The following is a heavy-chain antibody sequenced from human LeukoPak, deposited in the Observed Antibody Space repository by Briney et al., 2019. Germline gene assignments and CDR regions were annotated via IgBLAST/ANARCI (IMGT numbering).Heavy chain of an antibody. CDR2: ISYDGSNK. D-gene: IGHD3-10*01. V-gene: IGHV3-30-3*01. CDR1: GFTFSSYA. J-gene: IGHJ4*02. Sequence: QTGGSLRLSCAASGFTFSSYAMHWVRQAPGKGLEWVAVISYDGSNKYYADSVKGRFTISRDNSKNTLYLQMNSLRAEDTAVYYCARDLWFGELLSSFDYWGQGTLVTVSS. CDR3: ARDLWFGELLSSFDY.